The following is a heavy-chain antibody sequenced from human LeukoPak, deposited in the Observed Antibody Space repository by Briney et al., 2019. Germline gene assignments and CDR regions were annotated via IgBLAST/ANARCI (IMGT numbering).Heavy chain of an antibody. J-gene: IGHJ4*02. CDR1: GGTFSRYA. D-gene: IGHD1-20*01. Sequence: ASVNVSCKASGGTFSRYAISWVRQAPGQGLEWMGRIIPILGIANYAQKFQGRVTITADKSTSTAYMELSSLRSEDTAVYYCARGGLGNNWNDPTYFDYWGQGTLVTVSS. CDR3: ARGGLGNNWNDPTYFDY. CDR2: IIPILGIA. V-gene: IGHV1-69*04.